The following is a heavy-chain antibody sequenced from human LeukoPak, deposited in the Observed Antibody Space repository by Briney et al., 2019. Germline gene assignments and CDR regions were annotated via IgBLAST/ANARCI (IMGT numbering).Heavy chain of an antibody. Sequence: PGGSLRLSCAASGFIFSDYGIHWVRQAPGKGLEWVAFIRYDESNTYYGDSVKGRFTISRDNSKSTVYLQMNSLRAEDTAVYYCARGLTYGPYINFDYWGQGTLVTVSS. V-gene: IGHV3-30*02. CDR3: ARGLTYGPYINFDY. J-gene: IGHJ4*02. D-gene: IGHD4-17*01. CDR1: GFIFSDYG. CDR2: IRYDESNT.